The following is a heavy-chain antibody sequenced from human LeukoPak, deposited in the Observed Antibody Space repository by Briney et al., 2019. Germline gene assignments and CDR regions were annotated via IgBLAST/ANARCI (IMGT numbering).Heavy chain of an antibody. D-gene: IGHD6-13*01. CDR1: GFTVSSNY. CDR3: ARDPKSGAAAGTDY. CDR2: IYSGGST. J-gene: IGHJ4*02. V-gene: IGHV3-66*01. Sequence: GGSLRLSCAASGFTVSSNYMSWVRHAPGKGLEWVSVIYSGGSTYYADSVKGRFTISRDNSKNTLYLQMNSLRAEDTAVYYCARDPKSGAAAGTDYWGQGTLVTVSS.